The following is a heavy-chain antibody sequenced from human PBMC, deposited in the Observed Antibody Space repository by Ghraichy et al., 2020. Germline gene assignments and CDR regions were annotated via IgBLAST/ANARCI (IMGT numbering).Heavy chain of an antibody. V-gene: IGHV3-49*03. CDR2: IRSKAYGGTT. J-gene: IGHJ4*02. D-gene: IGHD5-24*01. Sequence: GGSLRLSCTASGFTFGDYAMSWFRQAPGKGLEWVGFIRSKAYGGTTEYAASVKGRFTISRDDSKSIAYLQMNSLKTEDTAVYYCTRDSPPPEDSDRSRFNYWGQGTLVTVSS. CDR1: GFTFGDYA. CDR3: TRDSPPPEDSDRSRFNY.